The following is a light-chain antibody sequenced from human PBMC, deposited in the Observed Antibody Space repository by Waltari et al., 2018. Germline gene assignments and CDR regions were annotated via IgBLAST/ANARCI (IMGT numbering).Light chain of an antibody. CDR3: QYYDNAWMGSVL. CDR2: DNP. J-gene: IGLJ2*01. V-gene: IGLV1-40*01. Sequence: LTQTPSVSGAQGQGVTISCTGRSSDIGPFGFTWSQHRPVAVRRRIIDDNPHLPSSVPDRFTASKSDTSASLDIAGLQPDDEADYYCQYYDNAWMGSVLIGGGTWLTVL. CDR1: SSDIGPFG.